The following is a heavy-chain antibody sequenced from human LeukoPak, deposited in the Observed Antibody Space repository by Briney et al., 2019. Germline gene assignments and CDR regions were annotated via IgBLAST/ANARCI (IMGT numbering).Heavy chain of an antibody. Sequence: GGSLRLSCAASGFTFSSYGMHWVRQAPGKGLEWVAVISYDGSNKYYADSVKGRFTISRDNSKNTLYLQMSSLRAEDTAVYYCAKDLESYGLDYWGQGTLVTVSS. CDR1: GFTFSSYG. D-gene: IGHD3-10*01. CDR3: AKDLESYGLDY. CDR2: ISYDGSNK. V-gene: IGHV3-30*18. J-gene: IGHJ4*02.